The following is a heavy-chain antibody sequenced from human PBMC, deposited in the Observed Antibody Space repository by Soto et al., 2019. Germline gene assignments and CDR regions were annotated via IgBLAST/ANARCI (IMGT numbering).Heavy chain of an antibody. CDR2: ISGSGGST. CDR3: AKDMMVGGEQWLEDAFDI. J-gene: IGHJ3*02. D-gene: IGHD6-19*01. Sequence: GGSLRLSCAASGFTFSSYAMSWVRQAPGKGLEWVSAISGSGGSTYYADSVKGRFTISRDNSKNTLYLQMNSLRAEDTAVYYCAKDMMVGGEQWLEDAFDIWGQGTMVTVSS. V-gene: IGHV3-23*01. CDR1: GFTFSSYA.